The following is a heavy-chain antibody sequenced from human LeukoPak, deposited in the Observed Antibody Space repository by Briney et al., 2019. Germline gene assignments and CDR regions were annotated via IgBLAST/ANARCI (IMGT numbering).Heavy chain of an antibody. D-gene: IGHD2-8*01. CDR3: ARRVYNRGLYDLGAFDF. CDR2: SYYTGNT. Sequence: SETLSLTCTVSGGSLRSSYRSWIRQPPGGGLEWIGYSYYTGNTNYSPALKSRVTISFATSKNQFSLNLRSVTATDTAVYYCARRVYNRGLYDLGAFDFWGQGTMVTGSS. V-gene: IGHV4-59*08. J-gene: IGHJ3*01. CDR1: GGSLRSSY.